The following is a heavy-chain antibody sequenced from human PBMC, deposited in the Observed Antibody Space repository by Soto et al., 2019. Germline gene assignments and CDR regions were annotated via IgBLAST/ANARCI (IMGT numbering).Heavy chain of an antibody. CDR3: ARDDILTGYYTNFDY. V-gene: IGHV1-46*03. J-gene: IGHJ4*02. CDR1: GYTFTSYY. Sequence: ASVKVSCKASGYTFTSYYMHWVRQAPGQGLEWMGIINPSGGSTSYAQKFQGRVTMTRDTSTSTVYMELSSLRSEDTAVYYCARDDILTGYYTNFDYWGQGTLVTVS. CDR2: INPSGGST. D-gene: IGHD3-9*01.